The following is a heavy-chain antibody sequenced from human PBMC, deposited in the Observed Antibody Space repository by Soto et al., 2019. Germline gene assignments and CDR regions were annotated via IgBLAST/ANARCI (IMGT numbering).Heavy chain of an antibody. CDR2: IYYSGST. J-gene: IGHJ4*02. D-gene: IGHD5-12*01. CDR1: GGSISSSSYY. CDR3: ARHKRGGDSGYDWGVYFDY. V-gene: IGHV4-39*01. Sequence: SETLSLTCTVSGGSISSSSYYWGWIRQPPGKGLEWIGSIYYSGSTYYNPSLKSRVTISVDTSKNQFSLKLSSVTAADTAVYYCARHKRGGDSGYDWGVYFDYWGQGTLVTVSS.